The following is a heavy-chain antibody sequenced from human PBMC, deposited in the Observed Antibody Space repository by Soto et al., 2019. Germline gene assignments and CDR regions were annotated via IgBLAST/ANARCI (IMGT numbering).Heavy chain of an antibody. D-gene: IGHD3-10*01. CDR2: IYYSGST. J-gene: IGHJ6*02. CDR1: GGSISSGGYY. Sequence: QVQLQESGPGLVKPSQTLSLTCTVSGGSISSGGYYWSWIRQHPGKGLEWIGYIYYSGSTYYNPSLKRRVTITIDTSKNPFSLKLSSVTAADTAVYYCASIDYYGWAGMDVWGQGTTVTVSS. V-gene: IGHV4-31*03. CDR3: ASIDYYGWAGMDV.